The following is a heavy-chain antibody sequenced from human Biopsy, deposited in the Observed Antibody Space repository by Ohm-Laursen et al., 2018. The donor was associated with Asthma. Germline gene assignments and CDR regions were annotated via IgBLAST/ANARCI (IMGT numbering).Heavy chain of an antibody. CDR2: ITFDGSTQ. V-gene: IGHV3-30-3*01. CDR3: SRDTLGYYFDI. CDR1: GTHFGSYN. J-gene: IGHJ4*02. Sequence: SLRLSCAASGTHFGSYNMHWARQAPGKGLEWVAVITFDGSTQHYGDSVKGRFTISRDNSKNMSFLQMNSLRAEDTAVYYCSRDTLGYYFDIWGRGTQVTVSS. D-gene: IGHD6-13*01.